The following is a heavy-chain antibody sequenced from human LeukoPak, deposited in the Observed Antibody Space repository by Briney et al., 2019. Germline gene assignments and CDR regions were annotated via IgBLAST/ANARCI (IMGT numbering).Heavy chain of an antibody. D-gene: IGHD6-13*01. J-gene: IGHJ5*02. CDR3: ASVIAAAGTRWFDP. Sequence: ASVKVSCKASGYTFTGYYMHWVRQAPGQGLEWMAWINPNSGGTNYAQKLQGRVTMTTDTSTSTAYMELRSLRSDDTAVYYCASVIAAAGTRWFDPWGQGTLVTVSS. CDR2: INPNSGGT. CDR1: GYTFTGYY. V-gene: IGHV1-2*02.